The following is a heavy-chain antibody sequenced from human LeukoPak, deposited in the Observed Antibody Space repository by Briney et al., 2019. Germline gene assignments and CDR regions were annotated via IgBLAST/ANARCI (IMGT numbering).Heavy chain of an antibody. CDR1: GFTFSSYS. CDR2: ISSSSSYI. J-gene: IGHJ4*02. Sequence: PGGSLRLSCAASGFTFSSYSMNWVRQAPGKGLEWVSSISSSSSYIYYADSVKGRFTISRDNAKNSLYLQMNSLRAEDTAVYYCAGVNPTRLGELSLNFDYWGQGTLVTVSS. D-gene: IGHD3-16*02. V-gene: IGHV3-21*01. CDR3: AGVNPTRLGELSLNFDY.